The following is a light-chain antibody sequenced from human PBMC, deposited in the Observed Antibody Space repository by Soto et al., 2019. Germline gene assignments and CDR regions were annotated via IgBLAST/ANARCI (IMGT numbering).Light chain of an antibody. J-gene: IGKJ1*01. CDR2: TAS. CDR3: QQSYTTPRT. Sequence: DIQMTQSPSSLSASVGDRVTITCRASQSISNYLNWYQQKPGKAPNLLIYTASSLEGGVPSRFSGSGSGTDFTLTISSLQPEDFATYYCQQSYTTPRTFGQGTEVEIK. CDR1: QSISNY. V-gene: IGKV1-39*01.